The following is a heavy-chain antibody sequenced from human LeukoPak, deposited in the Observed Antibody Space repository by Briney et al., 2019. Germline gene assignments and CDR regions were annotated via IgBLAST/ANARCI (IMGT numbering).Heavy chain of an antibody. CDR1: GYSFTSYW. Sequence: GESLKISCKGSGYSFTSYWIGWVRQMPGKGLEWMGIIYPGDSDTRYSPSLQGQVTMSADKSISTAYLQWSSLKASDTAMYYCARPGGTSGWPFDYWGQGTLVTVSS. D-gene: IGHD6-19*01. V-gene: IGHV5-51*01. CDR3: ARPGGTSGWPFDY. J-gene: IGHJ4*02. CDR2: IYPGDSDT.